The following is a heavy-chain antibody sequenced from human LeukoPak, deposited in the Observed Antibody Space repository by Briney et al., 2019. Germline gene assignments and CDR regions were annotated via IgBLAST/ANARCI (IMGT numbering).Heavy chain of an antibody. CDR1: GYTFTGYD. CDR2: MNPNSGNT. J-gene: IGHJ4*02. V-gene: IGHV1-8*01. CDR3: ARGGLRFYGAHFDY. Sequence: GASVKVSCKASGYTFTGYDINWVRQATGQGLEWMGWMNPNSGNTGYAQKFQGRVTMTRNTSISTAYMELSSLRSEDTAVYYCARGGLRFYGAHFDYWGQGTLVTVSS. D-gene: IGHD4-17*01.